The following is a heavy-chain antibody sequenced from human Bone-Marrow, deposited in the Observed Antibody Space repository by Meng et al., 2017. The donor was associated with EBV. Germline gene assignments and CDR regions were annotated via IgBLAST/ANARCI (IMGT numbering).Heavy chain of an antibody. CDR3: ATRGGYYDILTGYYKEYYFDY. D-gene: IGHD3-9*01. CDR1: GFTFSSYA. Sequence: EVQLLESGGGLVQPGGSLRLSCAASGFTFSSYAMSWVRQAPGKGLEWVSAISGSGGSTYYADSVKGRFTISRDNSKNTLYLQMNSLRAEDTAVYYCATRGGYYDILTGYYKEYYFDYWGQGPRVTVSS. J-gene: IGHJ4*02. CDR2: ISGSGGST. V-gene: IGHV3-23*01.